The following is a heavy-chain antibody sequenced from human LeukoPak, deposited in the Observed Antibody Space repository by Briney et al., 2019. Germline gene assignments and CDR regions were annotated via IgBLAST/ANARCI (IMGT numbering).Heavy chain of an antibody. CDR1: GYSISSGYY. J-gene: IGHJ4*02. Sequence: PSETLSLTCTVSGYSISSGYYWGWIRQPPGKGLEWIGSIYHSGSTYYNPSLKSRVTISVDTSKNQFSLKLSSVTAADTAVYYCARDRLVDPFDYWGQGTLVTVSS. D-gene: IGHD6-19*01. CDR3: ARDRLVDPFDY. CDR2: IYHSGST. V-gene: IGHV4-38-2*02.